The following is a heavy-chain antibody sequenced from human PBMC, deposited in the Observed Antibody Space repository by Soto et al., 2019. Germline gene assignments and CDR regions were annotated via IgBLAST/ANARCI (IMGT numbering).Heavy chain of an antibody. J-gene: IGHJ2*01. D-gene: IGHD4-17*01. Sequence: EVQLVESGGGLVKPGGSLRLSCAASGFTFSSYSMNWVRQAPGKGLEWVSSISSSSSYIYYADSVKGRFTISRDNSKNSLYLQMNSLRAEDTAVYYCARDHGSQYGDQRYFDLWGRGTPVTVSS. CDR2: ISSSSSYI. CDR3: ARDHGSQYGDQRYFDL. CDR1: GFTFSSYS. V-gene: IGHV3-21*01.